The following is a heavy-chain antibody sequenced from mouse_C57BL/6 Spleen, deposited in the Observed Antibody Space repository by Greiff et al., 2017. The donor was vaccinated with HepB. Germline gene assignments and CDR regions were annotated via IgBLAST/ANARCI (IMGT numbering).Heavy chain of an antibody. CDR2: IYPGDGDT. V-gene: IGHV1-82*01. J-gene: IGHJ3*01. Sequence: QVQLKESGPELVKPGASVKISCKASGYAFSSSWMNWVKQRPGKGLEWIGRIYPGDGDTNYNGKFKGKATLTADKSSSTAYMQHSSLTSEDSAVYFCARRDKGFAYWGQGTLVTVSA. D-gene: IGHD3-3*01. CDR1: GYAFSSSW. CDR3: ARRDKGFAY.